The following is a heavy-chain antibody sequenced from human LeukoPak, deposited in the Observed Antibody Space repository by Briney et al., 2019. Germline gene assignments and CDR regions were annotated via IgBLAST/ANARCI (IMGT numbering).Heavy chain of an antibody. Sequence: PGGSLRLSCAASGFTFSSYAMSWVRQAPGKGLEWVSAISGSGGSTYYADSVKGRFIISRDNYKNALYLQMNSLRAEERAVYYCAKNYGSGSYYNLEYFEHWGQGTLVTVSA. V-gene: IGHV3-23*01. D-gene: IGHD3-10*01. J-gene: IGHJ1*01. CDR2: ISGSGGST. CDR3: AKNYGSGSYYNLEYFEH. CDR1: GFTFSSYA.